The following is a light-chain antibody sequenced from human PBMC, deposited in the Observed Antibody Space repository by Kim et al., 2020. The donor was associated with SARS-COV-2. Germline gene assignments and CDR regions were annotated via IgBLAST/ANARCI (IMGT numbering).Light chain of an antibody. V-gene: IGKV3-15*01. CDR2: GAS. CDR3: QQYNNWPPST. CDR1: QSVSSN. Sequence: SPGERATLSCRASQSVSSNLAWYQQKPGQAPRLLIYGASTRATGIPAMFSGSGSGTEFTLTISSLQSEDFAVYYCQQYNNWPPSTFGQGTKVDIK. J-gene: IGKJ1*01.